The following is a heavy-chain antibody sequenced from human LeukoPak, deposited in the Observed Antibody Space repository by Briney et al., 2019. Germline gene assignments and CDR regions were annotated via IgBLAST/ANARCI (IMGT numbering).Heavy chain of an antibody. V-gene: IGHV3-23*01. J-gene: IGHJ6*02. CDR1: GFTFSSYA. D-gene: IGHD3-10*01. Sequence: PGGSLRLSCAASGFTFSSYAMSWVRRAPGKGLEWVSAISGSGGSTYYADSVKGRFTISRDNSKNTLYLQMNSLRAEDTAVYYCAKDPMVRGVIYYYYGMDVWGQGTTVTVSS. CDR2: ISGSGGST. CDR3: AKDPMVRGVIYYYYGMDV.